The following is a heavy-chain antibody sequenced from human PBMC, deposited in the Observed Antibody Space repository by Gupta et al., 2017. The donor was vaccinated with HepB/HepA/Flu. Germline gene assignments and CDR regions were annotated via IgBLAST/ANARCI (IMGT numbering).Heavy chain of an antibody. D-gene: IGHD6-19*01. CDR2: SNWNSGSI. J-gene: IGHJ4*02. CDR1: GFTFDDYA. CDR3: VKGHEYTSGWYDY. V-gene: IGHV3-9*01. Sequence: EVQLVYSGLVLVQPGRSLRLPCADSGFTFDDYAMHWVRQPPGKGLEWVSGSNWNSGSIGYADSVKGRFTISRDNAKNSVYLQMNSLRTEDTAFYYCVKGHEYTSGWYDYWGQGTLVTVSS.